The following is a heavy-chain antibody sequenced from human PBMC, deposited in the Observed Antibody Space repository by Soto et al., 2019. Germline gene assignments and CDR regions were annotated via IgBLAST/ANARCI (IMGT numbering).Heavy chain of an antibody. J-gene: IGHJ4*02. Sequence: PEGSLRLSCAASGFTFSNAWMNWVRQAPGKGLEWVGRIKSKTDGGTTDYAAPVKGRFTISRDDSKNTLYLQMNSLKTEDTAVYYCTTDPVLNGQWLVHGVPFDYWGQGTLVTVSS. V-gene: IGHV3-15*07. CDR2: IKSKTDGGTT. CDR3: TTDPVLNGQWLVHGVPFDY. CDR1: GFTFSNAW. D-gene: IGHD6-19*01.